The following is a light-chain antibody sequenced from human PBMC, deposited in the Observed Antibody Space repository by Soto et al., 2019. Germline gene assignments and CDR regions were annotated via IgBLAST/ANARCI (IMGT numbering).Light chain of an antibody. Sequence: DIQMTQSPSSLSASVGDEVTIACRTSRTIYSYLHWYQQKPGKAPKLLMYSVSTLQTGVPSRFSGSGSGTDFTLSISSLQPEDFATYYCQQSYSAPWTFGQGTKVEI. J-gene: IGKJ1*01. CDR3: QQSYSAPWT. CDR1: RTIYSY. CDR2: SVS. V-gene: IGKV1-39*01.